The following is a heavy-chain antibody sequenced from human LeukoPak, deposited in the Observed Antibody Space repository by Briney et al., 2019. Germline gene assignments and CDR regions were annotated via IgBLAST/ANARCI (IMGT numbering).Heavy chain of an antibody. D-gene: IGHD1-1*01. CDR3: ARDHNYAFDN. Sequence: GGSLRLSCAASGFTFSDYYMSWIRQAPGKGLEWVSYISSSGSTIYYADSVKGRFTVSGDNARNSLYLQMNSLRVEDAAVYYCARDHNYAFDNWGQGTLVTVSS. CDR2: ISSSGSTI. V-gene: IGHV3-11*04. CDR1: GFTFSDYY. J-gene: IGHJ4*02.